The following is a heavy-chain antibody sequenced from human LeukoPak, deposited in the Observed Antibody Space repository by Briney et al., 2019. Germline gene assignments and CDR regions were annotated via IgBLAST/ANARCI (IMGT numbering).Heavy chain of an antibody. CDR3: ARDPLGMIDAFDI. D-gene: IGHD3-22*01. CDR2: ISYDGSNK. CDR1: GFTFSSYA. Sequence: GGSLRLSCAASGFTFSSYAMHWVRQAPGKGLEWVAVISYDGSNKYYADSVKGRFTISRDNSKNTLYLQMNSLRAEDTAVYYCARDPLGMIDAFDIWGQGTMVTVSS. V-gene: IGHV3-30*04. J-gene: IGHJ3*02.